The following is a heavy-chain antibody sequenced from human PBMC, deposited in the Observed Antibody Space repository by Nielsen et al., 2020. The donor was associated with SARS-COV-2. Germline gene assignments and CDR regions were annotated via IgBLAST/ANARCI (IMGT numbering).Heavy chain of an antibody. CDR2: IYYSGST. Sequence: SETLSPTCTVSGGSISSYYWSWIRQPPGKGLEWIGYIYYSGSTNYNPSLKSRVTISVDTSKNQFSLKLSSVTAADTAVYYCARGQGDGYSGYDPNNWFDPWGQGTLVTVSS. V-gene: IGHV4-59*01. CDR1: GGSISSYY. CDR3: ARGQGDGYSGYDPNNWFDP. D-gene: IGHD5-12*01. J-gene: IGHJ5*02.